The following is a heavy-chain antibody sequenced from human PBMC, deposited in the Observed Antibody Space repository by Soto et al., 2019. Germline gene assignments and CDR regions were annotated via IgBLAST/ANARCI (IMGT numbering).Heavy chain of an antibody. CDR2: IYYSGST. CDR1: GGSVSSGHYY. CDR3: ARSGAGSGWL. D-gene: IGHD6-19*01. J-gene: IGHJ4*02. V-gene: IGHV4-61*01. Sequence: QVQLQESGPGLVRPSETLSLTCAVSGGSVSSGHYYWSWSRQPPGKGLEWIGFIYYSGSTNYNPSLKSRVTISVDTSKNQFSLKMSSVTAADMAVYYCARSGAGSGWLGGQGTLVTVSS.